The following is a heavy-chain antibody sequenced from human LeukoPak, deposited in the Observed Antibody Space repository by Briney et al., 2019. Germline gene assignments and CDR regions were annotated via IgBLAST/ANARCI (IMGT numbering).Heavy chain of an antibody. CDR2: IWEDGSNT. CDR1: GFTFSSYG. Sequence: GGSLRLSCAASGFTFSSYGMHWVRQAPGKGLEWVSVIWEDGSNTYYADSVKGRFTISRDNSKNSLYLQMNSLRAEDTAVYYCAGGEYDFWSGYYLGGLYWGQGTLVTVS. J-gene: IGHJ4*02. CDR3: AGGEYDFWSGYYLGGLY. D-gene: IGHD3-3*01. V-gene: IGHV3-33*01.